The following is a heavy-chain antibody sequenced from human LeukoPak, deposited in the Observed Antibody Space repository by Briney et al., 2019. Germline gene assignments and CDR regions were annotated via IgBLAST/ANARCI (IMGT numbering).Heavy chain of an antibody. Sequence: SETLSLTCTVSGGSISNYYWSWIRQPPGKGLEWIGYIYYSGSTDYNPSLKSRVTISIDSSKSQFSLKLSSVTAADTAVYYCTRDWGFGDPFAHWGQGTLVTVSS. J-gene: IGHJ4*02. D-gene: IGHD3-10*01. V-gene: IGHV4-59*01. CDR1: GGSISNYY. CDR3: TRDWGFGDPFAH. CDR2: IYYSGST.